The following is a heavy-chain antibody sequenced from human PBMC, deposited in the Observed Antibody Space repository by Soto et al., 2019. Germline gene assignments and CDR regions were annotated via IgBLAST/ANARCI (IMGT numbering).Heavy chain of an antibody. CDR2: ISGTGVGT. Sequence: PGGSLRLSCAASGFTFSNNAMSWVRQVPGKGLEWVSSISGTGVGTYYADSVKGRFTISRDNSKNTLFLQMNRLRAEDSAVYYCAKAISGTTGGMDVWGQGTTVTVSS. J-gene: IGHJ6*02. CDR1: GFTFSNNA. D-gene: IGHD1-20*01. CDR3: AKAISGTTGGMDV. V-gene: IGHV3-23*01.